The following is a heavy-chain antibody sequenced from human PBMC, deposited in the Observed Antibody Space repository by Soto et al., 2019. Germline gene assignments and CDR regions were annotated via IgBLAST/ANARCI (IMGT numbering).Heavy chain of an antibody. D-gene: IGHD5-18*01. J-gene: IGHJ4*02. CDR1: GGSISSYY. V-gene: IGHV4-59*08. CDR2: IYYSGST. CDR3: ARRYGSCFDY. Sequence: QVQLQESGPGLVKPSETLSLTCTVSGGSISSYYWSWIRQPPGKGLEWIGYIYYSGSTNYNPSLKSRVTISVDTSKNQFSLKLSSVTAADTGVYYCARRYGSCFDYWGQGTLVTVSS.